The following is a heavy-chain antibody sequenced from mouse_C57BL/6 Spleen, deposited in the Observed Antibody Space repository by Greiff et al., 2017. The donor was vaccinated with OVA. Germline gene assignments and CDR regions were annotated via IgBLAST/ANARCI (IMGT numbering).Heavy chain of an antibody. V-gene: IGHV5-17*01. D-gene: IGHD4-1*01. Sequence: EVMLVESGGGLVKPGGSLKLSCAASGFTFSDYGMHWVRQAPEKGLEWVAYISSGSSTIYYAETVKGRFTISRDNAKNTLFLQMTSLRSEDTAMYYCARRTWDGYFDVWGTGTTVTVSS. CDR2: ISSGSSTI. CDR1: GFTFSDYG. J-gene: IGHJ1*03. CDR3: ARRTWDGYFDV.